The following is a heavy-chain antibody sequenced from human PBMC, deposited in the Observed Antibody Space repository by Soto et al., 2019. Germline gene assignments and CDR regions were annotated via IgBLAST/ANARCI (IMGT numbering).Heavy chain of an antibody. CDR1: EYTFTDYY. D-gene: IGHD2-15*01. Sequence: GASVKVSCKASEYTFTDYYMHWVRQAPGQGPEWVGLLNPSSGSTTYAPNFQGRLAMTRDTSTSTVYMELSSLRSEDTAVYYCAREGCSGGRCYSLQSPFDYWGQGTQVTVSS. CDR2: LNPSSGST. CDR3: AREGCSGGRCYSLQSPFDY. J-gene: IGHJ4*02. V-gene: IGHV1-46*01.